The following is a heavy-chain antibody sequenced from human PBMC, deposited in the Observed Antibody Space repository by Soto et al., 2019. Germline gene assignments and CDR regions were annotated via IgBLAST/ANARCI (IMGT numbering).Heavy chain of an antibody. Sequence: SLRLSCAASVFTFSSYEMNWFRQAPGKGLEWVSYISSSGSTIYYADSVKGRFTISRDNAKNSLYLQMNSLRAEDTAVYYCARDGSGVAFDIWGQGTMVTVPS. CDR2: ISSSGSTI. D-gene: IGHD2-2*03. CDR1: VFTFSSYE. J-gene: IGHJ3*02. V-gene: IGHV3-48*03. CDR3: ARDGSGVAFDI.